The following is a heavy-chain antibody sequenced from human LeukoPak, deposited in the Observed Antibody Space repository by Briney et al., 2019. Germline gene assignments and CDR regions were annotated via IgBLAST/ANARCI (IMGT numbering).Heavy chain of an antibody. CDR1: GYTFTDYY. Sequence: ASVKVSCKASGYTFTDYYMHWVRQAPGQGLEWMGGIIPIFGTANYAKKLQGRVTITTDESTSTAYTELSSLRSGGTAVYYWARDRSVAGTFGFDPWGQGTLVTVSS. D-gene: IGHD6-19*01. V-gene: IGHV1-69*05. CDR2: IIPIFGTA. J-gene: IGHJ5*02. CDR3: ARDRSVAGTFGFDP.